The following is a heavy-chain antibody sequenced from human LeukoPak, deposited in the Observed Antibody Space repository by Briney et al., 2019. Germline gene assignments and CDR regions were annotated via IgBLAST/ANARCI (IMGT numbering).Heavy chain of an antibody. J-gene: IGHJ4*02. Sequence: GGSLRLSCAASGFTFSGSAMHWVRQASGKGLEWVGRIRSKANSYATAYAASVKGRFTISRDDSKNTAYLQMNSLKTEDTAVYYCTRTTYDSSGYYSPFDYWGQGALVTVSS. CDR1: GFTFSGSA. D-gene: IGHD3-22*01. V-gene: IGHV3-73*01. CDR2: IRSKANSYAT. CDR3: TRTTYDSSGYYSPFDY.